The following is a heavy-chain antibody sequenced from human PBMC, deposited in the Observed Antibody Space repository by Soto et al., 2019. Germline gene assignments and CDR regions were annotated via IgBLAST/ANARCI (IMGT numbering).Heavy chain of an antibody. V-gene: IGHV5-51*01. Sequence: PGESLKISCRASGYSFKTFWLGWVRQMPGKGLEWMAMIYPDDSHTKYSPSFQGQVTIAVDRSITTAYLQWRSLRASDSGIFYCARVRNNGGDWFFDLWGQGTLATVSS. J-gene: IGHJ4*02. D-gene: IGHD2-21*02. CDR1: GYSFKTFW. CDR2: IYPDDSHT. CDR3: ARVRNNGGDWFFDL.